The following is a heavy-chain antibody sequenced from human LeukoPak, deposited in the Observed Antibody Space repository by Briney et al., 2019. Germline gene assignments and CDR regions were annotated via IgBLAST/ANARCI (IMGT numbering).Heavy chain of an antibody. CDR2: IYPGDSDT. CDR3: AIRYSGSYNDY. CDR1: GYSFTDYW. V-gene: IGHV5-51*01. D-gene: IGHD1-26*01. Sequence: GESLKISCKGTGYSFTDYWIGWVRQMPGKGLEWMGIIYPGDSDTKYSPSFLGQVTISADTSLRTAYLQWNSLKASDTAMYYCAIRYSGSYNDYWGQGTLVTVSS. J-gene: IGHJ4*02.